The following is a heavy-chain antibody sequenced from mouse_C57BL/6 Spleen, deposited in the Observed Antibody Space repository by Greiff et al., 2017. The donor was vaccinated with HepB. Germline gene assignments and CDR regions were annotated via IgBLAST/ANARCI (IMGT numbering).Heavy chain of an antibody. Sequence: QVQLQQSGPGLVQPSQSLSITCTVSGFSLTSYGVHWVRQSPGKGLEWLGVIWSGGSTDYNAAFISRLSISKDNSKSQVFFKMNSLQADDTAIYYCARNGGYDYDEGGFDYWGQGTTLTVSS. D-gene: IGHD2-4*01. J-gene: IGHJ2*01. CDR2: IWSGGST. V-gene: IGHV2-2*01. CDR1: GFSLTSYG. CDR3: ARNGGYDYDEGGFDY.